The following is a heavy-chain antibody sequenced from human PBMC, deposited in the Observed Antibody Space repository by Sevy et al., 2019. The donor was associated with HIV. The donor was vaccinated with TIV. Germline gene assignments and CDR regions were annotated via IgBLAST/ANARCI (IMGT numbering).Heavy chain of an antibody. CDR2: IYYSGST. CDR1: GGSISSYY. J-gene: IGHJ5*02. D-gene: IGHD2-15*01. CDR3: ARDRSLGYGGKRGWFDP. Sequence: SETLSLTCTVSGGSISSYYWSWIRQPPGKGLEWIGYIYYSGSTNYNPSLKSRVTISVDTYKNQFSLKLSSVTAADTAVYYCARDRSLGYGGKRGWFDPWGQGTLVTVSS. V-gene: IGHV4-59*01.